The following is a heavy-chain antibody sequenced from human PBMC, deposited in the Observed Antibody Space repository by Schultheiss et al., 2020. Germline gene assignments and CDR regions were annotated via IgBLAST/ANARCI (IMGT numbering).Heavy chain of an antibody. Sequence: GGSLRLSCAASGFTFSSYWMSWVRRVPGKGLVWVSRINTDGSITTYADSVKGRFTISRDNSKNSLYLQMNSLRAEDTAVYYCAKEIDDVVVVAATHYYYYYGMDVWGQGTTVTVSS. CDR2: INTDGSIT. CDR1: GFTFSSYW. V-gene: IGHV3-74*01. J-gene: IGHJ6*02. D-gene: IGHD2-15*01. CDR3: AKEIDDVVVVAATHYYYYYGMDV.